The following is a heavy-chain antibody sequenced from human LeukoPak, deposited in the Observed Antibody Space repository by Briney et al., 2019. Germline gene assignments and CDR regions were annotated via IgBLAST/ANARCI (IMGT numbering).Heavy chain of an antibody. J-gene: IGHJ4*02. V-gene: IGHV3-53*01. D-gene: IGHD2-21*02. CDR2: FYTGGST. Sequence: GGSLRLSCAASGFAVSGNYMSWVRQAPGKGLEWVSVFYTGGSTYYTDSVKGRFTISRDNSKNTLYLQMNSLRADDTAVYYCAKMPASSCGGDCYRHSYFDYWGQGTLVTVSS. CDR1: GFAVSGNY. CDR3: AKMPASSCGGDCYRHSYFDY.